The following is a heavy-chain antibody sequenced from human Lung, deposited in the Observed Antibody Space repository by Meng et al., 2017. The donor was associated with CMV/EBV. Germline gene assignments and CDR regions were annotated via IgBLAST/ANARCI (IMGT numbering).Heavy chain of an antibody. D-gene: IGHD6-6*01. CDR2: ISTMSTYM. V-gene: IGHV3-21*01. Sequence: GESLKISCAASGFTFRNYNMNWIRRAPGKGLEWVSSISTMSTYMKYADSVKGRFTISRDNAKSSLYLQMNSLRAEDTAVYYCTRPDSSYWPSDDWGQGTLVTVSS. CDR1: GFTFRNYN. CDR3: TRPDSSYWPSDD. J-gene: IGHJ4*02.